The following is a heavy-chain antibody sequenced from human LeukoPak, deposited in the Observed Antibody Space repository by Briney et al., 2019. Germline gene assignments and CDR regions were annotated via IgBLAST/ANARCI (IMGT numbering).Heavy chain of an antibody. CDR3: AKDNYCSSTSCYRLSAWFDP. CDR1: GFTFSSYA. V-gene: IGHV3-23*01. J-gene: IGHJ5*02. D-gene: IGHD2-2*01. Sequence: GGSLRLSCAASGFTFSSYAMSWVRRAPGKGLEWVSAISGSGGSTYYADSVKGRFTISRDNSKNTLYLQMNSLRAEDTAVYYCAKDNYCSSTSCYRLSAWFDPWGQGTLVTVSS. CDR2: ISGSGGST.